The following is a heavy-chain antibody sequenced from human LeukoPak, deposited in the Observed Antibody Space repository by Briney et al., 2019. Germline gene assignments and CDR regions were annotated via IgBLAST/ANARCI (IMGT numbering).Heavy chain of an antibody. J-gene: IGHJ3*02. CDR3: ARRGLWELLAFDI. CDR2: INHSGST. Sequence: SETLSLTCTVSGGSISSSSYYWGWIRQPPGKGLEWIGEINHSGSTNYNPSLKSRVTISVDTSKNQFSLKLSSVTAADTAVYYCARRGLWELLAFDIWGQGTMVTVSS. CDR1: GGSISSSSYY. V-gene: IGHV4-39*07. D-gene: IGHD1-26*01.